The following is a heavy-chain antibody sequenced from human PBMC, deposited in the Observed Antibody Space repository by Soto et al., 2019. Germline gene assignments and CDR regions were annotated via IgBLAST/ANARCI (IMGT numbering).Heavy chain of an antibody. CDR1: GGSISSSSYY. J-gene: IGHJ4*02. D-gene: IGHD5-12*01. CDR3: AREATILSPDC. V-gene: IGHV4-39*02. CDR2: IYYSGST. Sequence: SETLSLTCTVSGGSISSSSYYWGWIRQPPGKGLEWIGSIYYSGSTYYNPSLKSRVTISVDTSKNQFSLKLSSVTAADTAVYYCAREATILSPDCWGQGTLVT.